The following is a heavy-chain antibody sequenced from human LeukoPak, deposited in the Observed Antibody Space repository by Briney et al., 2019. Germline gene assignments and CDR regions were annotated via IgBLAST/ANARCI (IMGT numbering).Heavy chain of an antibody. CDR2: IYSGGST. CDR1: GFTVSSNY. D-gene: IGHD3-10*01. V-gene: IGHV3-53*01. Sequence: GGSLRLSCAASGFTVSSNYMSWVRQAPGKGLEWVSVIYSGGSTYYADSVKGRFTISRDNSKNTLYLQMNSLRAEDTAVYYCAKGGIWFGELLGSYFDYWGQGTLVTVSS. J-gene: IGHJ4*02. CDR3: AKGGIWFGELLGSYFDY.